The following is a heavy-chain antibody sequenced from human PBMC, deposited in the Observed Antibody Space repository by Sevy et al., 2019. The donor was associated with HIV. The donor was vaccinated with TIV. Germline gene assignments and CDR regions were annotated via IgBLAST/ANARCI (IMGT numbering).Heavy chain of an antibody. CDR2: INHTGST. J-gene: IGHJ4*02. D-gene: IGHD5-18*01. V-gene: IGHV4-34*01. CDR3: ARRVVDTAMVEPTSDY. Sequence: SETLSLTCAVYGGSFCGYYWSWIRQPPGKGLEWIGEINHTGSTNYNPSLKSRVTISVDTSKNQFSLKLSSVTAADTAVYYCARRVVDTAMVEPTSDYWGQGTLVTVSS. CDR1: GGSFCGYY.